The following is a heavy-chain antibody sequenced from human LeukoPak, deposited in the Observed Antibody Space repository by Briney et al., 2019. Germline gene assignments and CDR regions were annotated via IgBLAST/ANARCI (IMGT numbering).Heavy chain of an antibody. Sequence: ASVKVSCKASGYTFSNYGISWVRQAPGLGLEWMGWTSYNGNTNYSQKFQDRVTMTTDTSTTTAYMELRSLESDDTAVYYCARHSGSGWQALGYWGQGTLVTVSS. J-gene: IGHJ4*02. CDR2: TSYNGNT. CDR3: ARHSGSGWQALGY. CDR1: GYTFSNYG. V-gene: IGHV1-18*04. D-gene: IGHD6-19*01.